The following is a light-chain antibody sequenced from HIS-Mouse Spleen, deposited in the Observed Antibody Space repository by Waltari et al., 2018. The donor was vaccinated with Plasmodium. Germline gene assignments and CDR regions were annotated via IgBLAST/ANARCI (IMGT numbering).Light chain of an antibody. Sequence: DIVMTQSPDSLAVSLGERATINCKSSQSVLYSSNNKNYLAWYQQKPGQPPKLRIYWAFTRESGVPDRFSGSGSGTDFTLTISSLQAEDVAVYYCQQYYSTPLTFGGGTKVEIK. CDR2: WAF. CDR3: QQYYSTPLT. V-gene: IGKV4-1*01. CDR1: QSVLYSSNNKNY. J-gene: IGKJ4*01.